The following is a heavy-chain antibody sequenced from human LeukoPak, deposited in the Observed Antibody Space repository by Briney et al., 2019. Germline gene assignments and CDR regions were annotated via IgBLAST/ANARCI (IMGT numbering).Heavy chain of an antibody. CDR1: GGSISSGGYS. CDR2: IYYSGST. J-gene: IGHJ4*02. V-gene: IGHV4-30-4*07. Sequence: SQTLSLTCAVSGGSISSGGYSWSWIRQPPGKGLEWIGYIYYSGSTYYNPSLKSRVTISVDTSKNQFSLKLSSVTAADTAVYYCARPGYSYGFDYWGQGTLVTVSS. CDR3: ARPGYSYGFDY. D-gene: IGHD5-18*01.